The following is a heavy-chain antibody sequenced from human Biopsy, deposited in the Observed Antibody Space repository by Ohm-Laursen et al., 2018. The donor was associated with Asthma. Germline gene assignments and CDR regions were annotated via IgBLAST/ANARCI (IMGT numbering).Heavy chain of an antibody. CDR3: ARDVMEWYLPAFDF. J-gene: IGHJ4*02. CDR1: GFTFRSYA. V-gene: IGHV3-30-3*01. Sequence: SLRLSCAASGFTFRSYAMHWVRQAPGKGLEWVAVGGSYYDGGLKYYAESVNGRFTISRDDSKNTLYLQMNSLRPDDTAVYYCARDVMEWYLPAFDFWGQGTLVTVSS. D-gene: IGHD3-3*01. CDR2: GGSYYDGGLK.